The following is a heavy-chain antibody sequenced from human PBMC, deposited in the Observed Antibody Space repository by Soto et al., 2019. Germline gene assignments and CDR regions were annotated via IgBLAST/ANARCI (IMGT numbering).Heavy chain of an antibody. CDR1: GFTFSSYI. J-gene: IGHJ4*02. CDR3: ARGVSNTAYADSSFDY. Sequence: GGSLRLSCAASGFTFSSYIMNWVRQAPGKGLEWVSSISTTSSYIYYSDSLEGRFTISRDNAKNSLYLQVNSLRTDDTAVYYCARGVSNTAYADSSFDYWGQGTLVTVSS. CDR2: ISTTSSYI. D-gene: IGHD4-17*01. V-gene: IGHV3-21*01.